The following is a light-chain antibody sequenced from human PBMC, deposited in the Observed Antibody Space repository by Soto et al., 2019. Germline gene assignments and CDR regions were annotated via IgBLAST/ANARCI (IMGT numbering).Light chain of an antibody. CDR3: QQYYSTPQT. V-gene: IGKV4-1*01. CDR2: WAS. J-gene: IGKJ1*01. CDR1: QSVLYSSNNKNY. Sequence: DIVMTQSPDSLAVSLGERATINCKSSQSVLYSSNNKNYLAWYQQKPGQPPKLLISWASTRESGVPDRFSGSGSGTDFTLTISSLQAEYVAVYYCQQYYSTPQTFGQGTKVEIK.